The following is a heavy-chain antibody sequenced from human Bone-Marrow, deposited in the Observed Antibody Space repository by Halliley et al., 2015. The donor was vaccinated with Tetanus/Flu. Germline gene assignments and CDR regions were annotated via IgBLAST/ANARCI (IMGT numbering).Heavy chain of an antibody. V-gene: IGHV3-7*03. J-gene: IGHJ6*02. CDR3: ARVYYDSSGYYYFPPHSYGMDV. D-gene: IGHD3-22*01. CDR2: SGK. Sequence: SGKYYLDSVKGRFSISRDNAKNSLYLQMNSLRAEDTAVYYCARVYYDSSGYYYFPPHSYGMDVWGQGTTVTVS.